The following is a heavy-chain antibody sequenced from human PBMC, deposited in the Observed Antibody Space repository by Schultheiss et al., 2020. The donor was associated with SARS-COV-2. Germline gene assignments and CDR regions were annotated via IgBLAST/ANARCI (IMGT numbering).Heavy chain of an antibody. J-gene: IGHJ6*02. V-gene: IGHV3-21*01. CDR2: ISSSSSYI. CDR1: GFTFSSYS. D-gene: IGHD3-16*01. Sequence: GGSLRLSCAASGFTFSSYSMNWVRQAPGKGLEWVSSISSSSSYIYYADSVKGRFTISRDNAKNSLYLQMNSLRAEDTAVYYCAKVFGRYRYYYYGMDVWGQGTTVTVSS. CDR3: AKVFGRYRYYYYGMDV.